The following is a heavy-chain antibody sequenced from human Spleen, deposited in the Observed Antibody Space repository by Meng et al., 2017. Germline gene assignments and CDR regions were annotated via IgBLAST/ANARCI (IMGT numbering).Heavy chain of an antibody. V-gene: IGHV3-7*03. CDR1: GFTFSSYW. Sequence: GGSLRLSCAASGFTFSSYWMSWVRQAPGKGLEWVANIKQGGSEKYYVDSVKGRFTISRDNSKNTLYLQMNSLRAEDTAVYYCAKDRFRYYFDYWGQGTLVTVSS. CDR3: AKDRFRYYFDY. CDR2: IKQGGSEK. J-gene: IGHJ4*02.